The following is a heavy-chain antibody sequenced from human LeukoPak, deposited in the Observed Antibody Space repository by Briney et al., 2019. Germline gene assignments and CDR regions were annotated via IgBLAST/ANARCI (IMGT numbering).Heavy chain of an antibody. J-gene: IGHJ6*02. CDR3: ARISSLEDYYYYGMDV. CDR2: ISYDGSNK. CDR1: GFTFSSYG. V-gene: IGHV3-30*03. Sequence: GGSLRLSCAASGFTFSSYGMHWVRQAPGKGLEWVAVISYDGSNKYYADSVKGRFTISRDNSKNTLYLQMNSLRSEDTAVYYCARISSLEDYYYYGMDVWGQGTTVTVSS.